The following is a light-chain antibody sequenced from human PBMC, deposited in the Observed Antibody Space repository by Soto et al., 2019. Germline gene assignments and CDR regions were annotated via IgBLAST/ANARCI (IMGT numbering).Light chain of an antibody. V-gene: IGKV1-5*03. CDR2: KAS. J-gene: IGKJ1*01. CDR1: QSISSW. CDR3: QQYNSYSGT. Sequence: DIQMTQSPSTLSASVGDRVTITCRASQSISSWLAWYQQKPGKAPKLLIYKASSLESGVPSRCSGSGSGTECTLTISSLQPDDFATYYCQQYNSYSGTFGQGTKVEIK.